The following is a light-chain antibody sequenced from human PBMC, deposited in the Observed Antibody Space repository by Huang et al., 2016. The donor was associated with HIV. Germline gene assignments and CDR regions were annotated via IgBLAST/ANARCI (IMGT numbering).Light chain of an antibody. CDR3: HQYYSSPQT. CDR2: WAS. J-gene: IGKJ1*01. Sequence: DIVMTQSPDSMTVSLGERATINCKSIHRVLHSSNNQNYLTWYQQKPGQPPTVLIYWASARESGVPDRFIGRGSVTDFTLTISNLQAEDVAVYFFHQYYSSPQTFGQGTKVEIK. CDR1: HRVLHSSNNQNY. V-gene: IGKV4-1*01.